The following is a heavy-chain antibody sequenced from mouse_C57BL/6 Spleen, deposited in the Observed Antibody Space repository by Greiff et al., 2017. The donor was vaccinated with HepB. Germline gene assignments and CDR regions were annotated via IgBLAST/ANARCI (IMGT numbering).Heavy chain of an antibody. J-gene: IGHJ4*01. CDR1: GYTFTSYW. D-gene: IGHD2-4*01. Sequence: VQLQQPGAELVMPGASVKLSCKASGYTFTSYWMHWVKQRPGQGLEWIGEIDPSDSYTNYNQKFKGKSTLTVDKSSSTAYMQLSSLTSEDSAVYYCARRGDYDVRNAMDYWGQGTSVTVSS. CDR2: IDPSDSYT. V-gene: IGHV1-69*01. CDR3: ARRGDYDVRNAMDY.